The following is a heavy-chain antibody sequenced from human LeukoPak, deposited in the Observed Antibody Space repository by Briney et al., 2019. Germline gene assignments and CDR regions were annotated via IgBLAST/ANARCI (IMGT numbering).Heavy chain of an antibody. J-gene: IGHJ4*02. Sequence: SETLSLTCTVSGGSISSGDYYWSWIRQPPGKGLEWIGYIYYSGSTYYNPSLKSRVTISVDTSKNQFSLKLSSVTAADTAVYYCARAPYYYGSGSYQPPDYWGQGTLVTVSS. CDR3: ARAPYYYGSGSYQPPDY. D-gene: IGHD3-10*01. CDR2: IYYSGST. V-gene: IGHV4-30-4*01. CDR1: GGSISSGDYY.